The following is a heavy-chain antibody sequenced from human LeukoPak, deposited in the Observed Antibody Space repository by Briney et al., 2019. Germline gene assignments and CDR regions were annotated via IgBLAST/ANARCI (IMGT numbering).Heavy chain of an antibody. D-gene: IGHD3-10*01. CDR2: IYYSGST. J-gene: IGHJ6*03. V-gene: IGHV4-59*01. CDR3: ARTTTVRGTYYMDV. Sequence: SETLSLTCTVSGGSISSYYWSWIRQPPGKGLEWIGYIYYSGSTNYNPSLKSRVTISVDTSKNRFSLKLRSVTAADTAVYHCARTTTVRGTYYMDVWGKGTTVTVSS. CDR1: GGSISSYY.